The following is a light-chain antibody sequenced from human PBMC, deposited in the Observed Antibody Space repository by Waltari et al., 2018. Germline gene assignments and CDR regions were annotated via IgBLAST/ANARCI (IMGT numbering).Light chain of an antibody. Sequence: EIVLTQSPVTLSLSRGERATLSCRATQSVSGYLAWFRQKPGQAPRLLIYDVSKRATGITDRIRGSGSETDFTLTISSLEPDDFGVYYCQQRSGWPPATTFGQGTRLEIK. CDR3: QQRSGWPPATT. CDR2: DVS. CDR1: QSVSGY. J-gene: IGKJ5*01. V-gene: IGKV3-11*01.